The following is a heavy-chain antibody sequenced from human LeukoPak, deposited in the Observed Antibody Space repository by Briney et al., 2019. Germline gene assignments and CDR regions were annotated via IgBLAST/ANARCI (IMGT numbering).Heavy chain of an antibody. CDR3: ARDASTWSN. D-gene: IGHD2-2*01. Sequence: PSQTLSLTCTVSSGSISSGSYSWSWIRQPPGKGLEWIGYVYYSGSTNYNPSLKSRVTISVDTSKNQFSLKLSSVTAADTAVYYCARDASTWSNWGQGTLVTVSS. J-gene: IGHJ4*02. CDR1: SGSISSGSYS. CDR2: VYYSGST. V-gene: IGHV4-61*01.